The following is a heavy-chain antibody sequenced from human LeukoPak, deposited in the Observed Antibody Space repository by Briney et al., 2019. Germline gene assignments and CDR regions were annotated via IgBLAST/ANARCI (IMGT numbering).Heavy chain of an antibody. V-gene: IGHV3-53*01. CDR2: IYSGGST. CDR1: GFTVSSNY. J-gene: IGHJ6*02. CDR3: ARDLNYYYGMDV. Sequence: GGSLRLSCAASGFTVSSNYMGWVRQAPGKGLEWVSVIYSGGSTYYADSVKGRFTISRDNSKNTLYLQMNSLRAEDTAVYYCARDLNYYYGMDVWGQGTTVTVSS.